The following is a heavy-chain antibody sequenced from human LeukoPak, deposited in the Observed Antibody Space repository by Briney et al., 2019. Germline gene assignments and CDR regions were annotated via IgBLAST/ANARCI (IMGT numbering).Heavy chain of an antibody. CDR2: ISGSGGST. CDR3: ARAEIGRFGYGYSNDY. CDR1: GGSFSGYY. Sequence: ETLSLTCAVYGGSFSGYYWSWIRQPPGKGLEWVSAISGSGGSTYYADSVKGRFTISRDNSKNTLYLQMNSLRAEDTAVYYCARAEIGRFGYGYSNDYWGQGTLVTVSS. V-gene: IGHV3-23*01. D-gene: IGHD5-18*01. J-gene: IGHJ4*02.